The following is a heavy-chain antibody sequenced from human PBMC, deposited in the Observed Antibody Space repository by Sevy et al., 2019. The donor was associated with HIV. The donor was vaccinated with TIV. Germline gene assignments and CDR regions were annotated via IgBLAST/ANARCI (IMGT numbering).Heavy chain of an antibody. CDR3: ARDPYYYDSSGSTLNAFDI. J-gene: IGHJ3*02. Sequence: GGSLRLSCAASGFTFSSYSMNWVRRAPGKGLEWVSYISSSSSTIYYADSGRGGFTISRDKAKNSLYLQMNSLRAEDTAVYYCARDPYYYDSSGSTLNAFDIWGQGTMVTVSS. CDR2: ISSSSSTI. V-gene: IGHV3-48*01. D-gene: IGHD3-22*01. CDR1: GFTFSSYS.